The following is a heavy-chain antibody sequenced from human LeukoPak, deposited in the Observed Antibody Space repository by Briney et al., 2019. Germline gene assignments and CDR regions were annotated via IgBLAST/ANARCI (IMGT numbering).Heavy chain of an antibody. J-gene: IGHJ4*02. CDR2: MNPSSGNT. D-gene: IGHD3-3*01. CDR3: ARGRRITIFGVVIIPTYYFDY. CDR1: GYTFTSYD. Sequence: ASVKVSCKASGYTFTSYDINWVRQATGQGLEWMGWMNPSSGNTGYAQKFQGRVTITRNTSISTAYMELSSLRSEDTAVYYCARGRRITIFGVVIIPTYYFDYWGQGTLVTVSS. V-gene: IGHV1-8*03.